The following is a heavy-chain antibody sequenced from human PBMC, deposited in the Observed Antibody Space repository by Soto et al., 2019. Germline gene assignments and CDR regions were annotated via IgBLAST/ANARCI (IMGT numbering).Heavy chain of an antibody. CDR3: LKDKLRWNYFDY. D-gene: IGHD4-17*01. CDR1: GFTFSTYA. V-gene: IGHV3-23*01. CDR2: ISGRGDST. J-gene: IGHJ4*02. Sequence: EVQLLESGGGLVQPGGSLRLSCAASGFTFSTYAMSWVRQAPGKGLEWVSAISGRGDSTNYADSVKGRFTISRDNSKSTLYLQMNSLRADDTAVYYCLKDKLRWNYFDYWGQGTLVTVSS.